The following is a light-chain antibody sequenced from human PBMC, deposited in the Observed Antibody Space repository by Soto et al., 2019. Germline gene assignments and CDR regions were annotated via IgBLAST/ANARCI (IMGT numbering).Light chain of an antibody. Sequence: EIVMTQSPATLSASPGERATLSCRASQSVSSNLAWYQQRPGQAPRLLIYSTSTRATGIPARFSGSGSGTEFTLTISSLQSEDFAVYYCQQFGSSLWTFGQGTKVDI. J-gene: IGKJ1*01. V-gene: IGKV3-15*01. CDR2: STS. CDR3: QQFGSSLWT. CDR1: QSVSSN.